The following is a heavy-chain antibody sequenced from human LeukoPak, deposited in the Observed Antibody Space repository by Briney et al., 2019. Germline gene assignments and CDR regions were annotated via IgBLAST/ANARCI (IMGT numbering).Heavy chain of an antibody. D-gene: IGHD5-12*01. J-gene: IGHJ4*02. CDR2: INHSGST. V-gene: IGHV4-34*01. Sequence: SETLSLTCAVYGGSFSGYYWSWIRQPPGKGLEWIGEINHSGSTNYNPSLKSRVTISVDTSKNQFSLKLSSVTAADTAVYYCARGEWLRSWFGYWGQGTLVTASS. CDR3: ARGEWLRSWFGY. CDR1: GGSFSGYY.